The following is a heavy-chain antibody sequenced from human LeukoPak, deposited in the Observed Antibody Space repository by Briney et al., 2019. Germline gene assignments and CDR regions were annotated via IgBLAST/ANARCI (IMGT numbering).Heavy chain of an antibody. Sequence: GGSLRLSCAASGFTFSSYGMSWVRQAPGKGLEWVSAISGSGGSAYYADSVKGRFTISRDNSKNTLYLQMNSLRAEDTAVYYCAKPLSGFADFDYWGQGTLVTVSS. CDR2: ISGSGGSA. D-gene: IGHD3-22*01. CDR3: AKPLSGFADFDY. CDR1: GFTFSSYG. V-gene: IGHV3-23*01. J-gene: IGHJ4*02.